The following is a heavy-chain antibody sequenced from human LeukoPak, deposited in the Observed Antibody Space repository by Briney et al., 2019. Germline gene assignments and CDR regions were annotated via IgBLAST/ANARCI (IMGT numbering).Heavy chain of an antibody. V-gene: IGHV4-34*01. J-gene: IGHJ4*02. CDR1: GGSFSGYY. CDR3: ARHGRRLGGNSLRYFDY. D-gene: IGHD4-23*01. CDR2: INHSGST. Sequence: SETLSLTCAVYGGSFSGYYWSWIRQPPGKGLEGIGEINHSGSTNYNPSLKSRVTISVDTSKNQFSLKLSSVTAADTAVYYCARHGRRLGGNSLRYFDYWGQGTLVTVSS.